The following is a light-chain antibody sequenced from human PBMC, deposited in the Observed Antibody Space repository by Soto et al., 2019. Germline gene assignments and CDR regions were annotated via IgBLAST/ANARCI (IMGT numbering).Light chain of an antibody. V-gene: IGKV1-5*01. J-gene: IGKJ5*01. Sequence: DIQMTQSPSTLSASEGDRVTITCRASQSLNNELAWYQQKPGKAPNLLMYDASTLERGVPSRFSGTGSGTEFTLTISSLQPDDFATYHCQQYHRSSITFGQGTRLEIK. CDR3: QQYHRSSIT. CDR2: DAS. CDR1: QSLNNE.